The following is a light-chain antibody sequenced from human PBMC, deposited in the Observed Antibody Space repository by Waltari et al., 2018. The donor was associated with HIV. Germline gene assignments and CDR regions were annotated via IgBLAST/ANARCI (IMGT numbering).Light chain of an antibody. Sequence: DIQMTQSPSSLSASVGDRVTITCRASQSISTSLNWYQQKPGKAPKLLIYAASSLQSGVPSRFSGSGSGTDFTLTISSLQPEDFATYYCHQYGRSPWTFGQGTKVEVK. CDR3: HQYGRSPWT. V-gene: IGKV1-39*01. CDR1: QSISTS. CDR2: AAS. J-gene: IGKJ1*01.